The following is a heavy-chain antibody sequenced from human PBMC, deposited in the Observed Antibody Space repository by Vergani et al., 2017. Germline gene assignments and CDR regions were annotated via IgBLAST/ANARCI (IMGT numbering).Heavy chain of an antibody. J-gene: IGHJ6*02. D-gene: IGHD3-3*02. CDR1: GFTFDDYA. CDR3: AKERHIFSYYGMDV. V-gene: IGHV3-9*01. CDR2: ISWNSGSI. Sequence: EVQLVESGGGLVQPGRSLRLSCAASGFTFDDYAMHWVRQAPGKGLEWVSGISWNSGSIGYADSVKGRFTISRDNSKNTLYLQMNSLRAEDTAVYYCAKERHIFSYYGMDVWGQGTTVTVSS.